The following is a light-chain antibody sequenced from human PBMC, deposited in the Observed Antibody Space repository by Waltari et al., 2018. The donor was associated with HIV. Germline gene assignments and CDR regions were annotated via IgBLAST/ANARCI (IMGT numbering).Light chain of an antibody. CDR3: SSYTSSSTLV. CDR2: EVS. V-gene: IGLV2-14*01. Sequence: QSALTQPASVSGSPGQSITISCTGTSCDVGGYNYVSWYQQHPDKAPKLLIYEVSSRPSGISSRFSGCKSANTASLTISGLQADDEADYYCSSYTSSSTLVFGGGTKLTV. CDR1: SCDVGGYNY. J-gene: IGLJ2*01.